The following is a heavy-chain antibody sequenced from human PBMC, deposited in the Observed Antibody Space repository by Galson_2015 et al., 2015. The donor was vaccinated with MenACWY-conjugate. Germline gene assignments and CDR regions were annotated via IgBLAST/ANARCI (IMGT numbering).Heavy chain of an antibody. Sequence: SLRLSCAASGFTFSSYAMHWVRQAPGKGLEYVSAISSNGGSTYYADSVKGRFTISRDNSKNTLYLQMSSLRAEETAVYYCVKGYCSGGSCYHFDYWGQGTPVTVSS. CDR3: VKGYCSGGSCYHFDY. CDR1: GFTFSSYA. V-gene: IGHV3-64D*06. D-gene: IGHD2-15*01. J-gene: IGHJ4*02. CDR2: ISSNGGST.